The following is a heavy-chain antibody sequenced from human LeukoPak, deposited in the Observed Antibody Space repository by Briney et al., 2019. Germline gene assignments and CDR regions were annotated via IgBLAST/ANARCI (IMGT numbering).Heavy chain of an antibody. D-gene: IGHD3-10*01. V-gene: IGHV3-64*01. CDR3: ARGSGTHYYHYSMDV. CDR1: GFTFDNYA. J-gene: IGHJ6*02. Sequence: GGSLRLSCAASGFTFDNYALHWVRQAPGKGLEYVSGISSTGGSTTSANTVKDRFTISRDNSKNTLYLQMGSLRAEDMAVYYCARGSGTHYYHYSMDVWGQGTTVTVSS. CDR2: ISSTGGST.